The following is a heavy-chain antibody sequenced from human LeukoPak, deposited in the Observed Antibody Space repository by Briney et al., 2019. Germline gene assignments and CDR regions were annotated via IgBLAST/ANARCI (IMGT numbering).Heavy chain of an antibody. CDR3: AKMAYVDTGYY. J-gene: IGHJ4*02. D-gene: IGHD5-24*01. CDR2: ISYDGSNK. CDR1: GFTFSSYG. Sequence: GGSLRLSCAASGFTFSSYGMHWVRQAPGKGLEWVAVISYDGSNKYYADSVKGRFTISRDNSKNTVYLQMNSLRTEDTAAYYCAKMAYVDTGYYWGQGTLVTVSS. V-gene: IGHV3-30*18.